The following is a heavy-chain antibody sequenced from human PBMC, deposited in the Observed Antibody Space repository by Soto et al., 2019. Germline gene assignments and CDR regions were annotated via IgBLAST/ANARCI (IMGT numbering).Heavy chain of an antibody. V-gene: IGHV4-31*03. J-gene: IGHJ5*02. Sequence: QVQLQESGPGLVKPSQTLSLTCTVSGGSISSGGYYWSWIRQHPGKGLEWIGYIYYSGSTYYNPSLKSRVTIPVDTSKNQFSLKLSSVTAADTAVYYCARYTNIVVVAGYWFDPWGQGTLVTVSS. CDR2: IYYSGST. CDR3: ARYTNIVVVAGYWFDP. D-gene: IGHD2-2*01. CDR1: GGSISSGGYY.